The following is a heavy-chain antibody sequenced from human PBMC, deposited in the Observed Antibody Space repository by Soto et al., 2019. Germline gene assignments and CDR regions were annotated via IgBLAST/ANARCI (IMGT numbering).Heavy chain of an antibody. CDR3: AKVDIDSWFFDL. J-gene: IGHJ2*01. Sequence: VQLLESGGGLVHPGGSLRLSCAASGLTFNDYAMSWVRQAPGKGLEWVSANSGSGATTYYADSVKGRFTISRDNSRDTLYLEMKSLRAEDTAIYYCAKVDIDSWFFDLWGRGTLVTVSS. V-gene: IGHV3-23*01. CDR2: NSGSGATT. CDR1: GLTFNDYA.